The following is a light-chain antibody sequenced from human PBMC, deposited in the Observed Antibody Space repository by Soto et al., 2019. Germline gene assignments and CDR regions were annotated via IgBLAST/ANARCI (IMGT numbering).Light chain of an antibody. V-gene: IGKV4-1*01. CDR3: HQYYNTTYT. Sequence: DIVMTQSPDSLAVSLGERATINCKSSQSVLSSSNNKNYLAWYQQKPGQPPKLLIYWASTRESGVPDRFSGSGSGTDFTLTISSLQAADVAVYYCHQYYNTTYTFGQGTKLEIK. J-gene: IGKJ2*01. CDR2: WAS. CDR1: QSVLSSSNNKNY.